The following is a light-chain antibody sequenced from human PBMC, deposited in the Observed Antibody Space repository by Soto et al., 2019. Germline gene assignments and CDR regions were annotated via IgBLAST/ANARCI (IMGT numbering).Light chain of an antibody. CDR2: AAS. CDR1: QSGSSKF. V-gene: IGKV3-20*01. J-gene: IGKJ1*01. Sequence: EIVLTQSPGTLSLSPGERAALSCRASQSGSSKFLAWYQQKPGQAPRLLTYAASKRATGIPDRVSGSGSGTDFTLTISRLEPEDFAVYYCQQSGSSPPTFGQGTKVDIK. CDR3: QQSGSSPPT.